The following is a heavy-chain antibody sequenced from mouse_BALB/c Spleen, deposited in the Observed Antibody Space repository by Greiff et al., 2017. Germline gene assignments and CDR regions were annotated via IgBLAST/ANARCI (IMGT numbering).Heavy chain of an antibody. CDR2: ISYSGST. J-gene: IGHJ3*01. CDR3: ARPYGNYYAWFAY. Sequence: EVKLMESGPSLVKPSQSLSLSCSVTGDSITSGYWNWIRKFPGNKLEYIGYISYSGSTYYNPSLKSRISITRDTSKTQYYLQLNSVTTEDTATYYCARPYGNYYAWFAYWGQGTLVTVSA. D-gene: IGHD2-1*01. CDR1: GDSITSGY. V-gene: IGHV3-8*02.